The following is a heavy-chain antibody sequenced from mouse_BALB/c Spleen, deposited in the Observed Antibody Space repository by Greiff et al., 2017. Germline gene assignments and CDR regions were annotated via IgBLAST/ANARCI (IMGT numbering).Heavy chain of an antibody. CDR3: ATGTNYFDY. CDR2: INPSTGYT. V-gene: IGHV1-7*01. J-gene: IGHJ2*01. D-gene: IGHD4-1*01. CDR1: GYTFTSYW. Sequence: QVHVKQSGAELAKPGASVKMSCKASGYTFTSYWMHWVKQRPGQGLEWIGYINPSTGYTEYNQKFKDKATLTADKSSSTAYMQLSSLTSEDSAVYYCATGTNYFDYWGQGTALTVSS.